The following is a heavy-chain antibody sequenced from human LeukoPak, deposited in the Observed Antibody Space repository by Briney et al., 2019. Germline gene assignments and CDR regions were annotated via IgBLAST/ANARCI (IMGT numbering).Heavy chain of an antibody. CDR2: IYYSGST. V-gene: IGHV4-39*01. J-gene: IGHJ4*02. CDR1: GGSISSSSYY. Sequence: WESLSLTCTVSGGSISSSSYYWGWIREPPGKGLEWIESIYYSGSTYYNPSLKSRFTISVDTSKNQFSLKLSSVTAADTALYYCARSVRDMLYYYGSGSYPSDYWGQGTLVTVSS. CDR3: ARSVRDMLYYYGSGSYPSDY. D-gene: IGHD3-10*01.